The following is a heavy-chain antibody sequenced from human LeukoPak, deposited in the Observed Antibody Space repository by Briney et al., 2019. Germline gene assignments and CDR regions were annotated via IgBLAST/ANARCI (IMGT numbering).Heavy chain of an antibody. CDR2: INVRDSDT. J-gene: IGHJ4*02. CDR3: ARRHLSGDDPYYFDY. CDR1: GDRLSNDW. Sequence: GESLKISCKASGDRLSNDWITWVRQRSGKGLEYMGMINVRDSDTRYSLSFQGQVTISADKSIGTAYLQLSSLKASDSAMYYCARRHLSGDDPYYFDYWGQGTLVTVSS. V-gene: IGHV5-51*01. D-gene: IGHD2-21*01.